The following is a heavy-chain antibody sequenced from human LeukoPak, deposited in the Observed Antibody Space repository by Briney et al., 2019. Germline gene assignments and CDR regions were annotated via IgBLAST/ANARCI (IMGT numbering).Heavy chain of an antibody. D-gene: IGHD5-12*01. Sequence: SETLSLTCAVYGGSFSGYYWGWIRQPPGKGLEWIGSIYYSGSTYYNPSLKSRVTISVDTSKNQFSLKLSSVTAADTAVYYCARTGAWGSGYDLRSDYFDYWGQGTLVTVSS. J-gene: IGHJ4*02. CDR2: IYYSGST. V-gene: IGHV4-39*01. CDR1: GGSFSGYY. CDR3: ARTGAWGSGYDLRSDYFDY.